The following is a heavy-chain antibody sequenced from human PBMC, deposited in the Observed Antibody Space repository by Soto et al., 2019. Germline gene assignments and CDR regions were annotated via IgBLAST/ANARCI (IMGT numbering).Heavy chain of an antibody. V-gene: IGHV4-31*03. Sequence: SETLSLTCTVSGGSLSSGDYYWSWIRQHPGKGLEWIGYIYYSGSTYYNPSLKSRVTISVDTSKNQFSLKLSSVTAADTAVYYCARHNYDSSGTAVDVWGQGTTVTVSS. J-gene: IGHJ6*02. CDR2: IYYSGST. CDR1: GGSLSSGDYY. D-gene: IGHD3-22*01. CDR3: ARHNYDSSGTAVDV.